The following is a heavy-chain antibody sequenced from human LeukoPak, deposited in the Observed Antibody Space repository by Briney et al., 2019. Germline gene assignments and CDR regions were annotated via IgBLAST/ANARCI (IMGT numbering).Heavy chain of an antibody. Sequence: ASVKVSCKASGYTFTAYYMHWVRQSPGQGLEWMGRINPNIGGTNYAQKFQCRVTITRDTSISTAYMELSRLRSDDTAVYYCARAGRRIVVVIGYWGQGTLVTVSS. CDR1: GYTFTAYY. V-gene: IGHV1-2*06. D-gene: IGHD3-22*01. J-gene: IGHJ4*02. CDR2: INPNIGGT. CDR3: ARAGRRIVVVIGY.